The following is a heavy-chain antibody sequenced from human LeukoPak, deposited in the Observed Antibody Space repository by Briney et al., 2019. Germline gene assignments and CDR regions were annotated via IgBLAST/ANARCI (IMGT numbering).Heavy chain of an antibody. V-gene: IGHV3-66*01. CDR1: GFTVSSNY. J-gene: IGHJ4*02. Sequence: GGFLRLSCAASGFTVSSNYMSWVRQAPGKGLEWVSAIYTGGSTYYAGSVKGRFTISRDNSKNTLYLQMNSLRAEDTAVYYCARNLYYYDSSGYYYYWGQGTLVTVSS. CDR2: IYTGGST. CDR3: ARNLYYYDSSGYYYY. D-gene: IGHD3-22*01.